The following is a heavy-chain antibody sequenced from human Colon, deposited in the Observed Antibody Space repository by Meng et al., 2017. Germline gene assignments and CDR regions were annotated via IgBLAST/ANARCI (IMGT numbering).Heavy chain of an antibody. J-gene: IGHJ5*02. Sequence: QLQGPGPGLVKPSMTLSFTCAGSGGSIRGDGYYWSWIRQHPGKGLEWIGYVHDSGDTYYKSSLKSRITISIDTSENQFSLKLKSVTAADTAVYYCARDPSNRGAFFDPWGQGTLVTVSS. CDR1: GGSIRGDGYY. V-gene: IGHV4-31*02. CDR2: VHDSGDT. CDR3: ARDPSNRGAFFDP. D-gene: IGHD3-10*01.